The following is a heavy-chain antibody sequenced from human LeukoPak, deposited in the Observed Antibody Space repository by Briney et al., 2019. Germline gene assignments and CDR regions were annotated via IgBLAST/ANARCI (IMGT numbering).Heavy chain of an antibody. J-gene: IGHJ4*02. V-gene: IGHV3-23*01. D-gene: IGHD7-27*01. Sequence: GGSLRLSCAASGFSFSSYAMNWVRQAPGKGLEWVSIIGNNGGGIHYADSARGRFTISRDNSKNTLYLQMTNLRVDDTALYYCAIDPNWETHNWGQGVLVTVSS. CDR2: IGNNGGGI. CDR1: GFSFSSYA. CDR3: AIDPNWETHN.